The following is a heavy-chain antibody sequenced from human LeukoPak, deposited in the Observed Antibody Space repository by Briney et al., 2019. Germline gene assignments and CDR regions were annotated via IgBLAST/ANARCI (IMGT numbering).Heavy chain of an antibody. Sequence: ASGKVSCKASGYTFTSYAMHWVRQAPGQRLEWMGWINAGNGNTKYSQKFQGRVTITRDTSASTAYMELSSLRSEDTAVYYCARDGDLWQWLVPSYWGQGTLVTVSS. CDR1: GYTFTSYA. CDR2: INAGNGNT. V-gene: IGHV1-3*01. J-gene: IGHJ4*02. CDR3: ARDGDLWQWLVPSY. D-gene: IGHD6-19*01.